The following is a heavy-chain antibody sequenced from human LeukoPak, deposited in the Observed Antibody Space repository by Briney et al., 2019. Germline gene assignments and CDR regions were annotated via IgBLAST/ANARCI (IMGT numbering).Heavy chain of an antibody. D-gene: IGHD6-13*01. J-gene: IGHJ4*02. V-gene: IGHV3-7*01. Sequence: GGSLRLSCAASGFAFSGHWMSWVRQAPGKGLEWVANINQDGSEKYYVDSVKGRLTFSRDNAKNSLYLQMNNLRADDTAVYYCARDGVAAGVYFDCWGQGTLVTVSS. CDR2: INQDGSEK. CDR1: GFAFSGHW. CDR3: ARDGVAAGVYFDC.